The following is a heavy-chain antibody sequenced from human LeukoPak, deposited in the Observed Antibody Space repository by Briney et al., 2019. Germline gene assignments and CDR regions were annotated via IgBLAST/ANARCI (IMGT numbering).Heavy chain of an antibody. J-gene: IGHJ4*02. D-gene: IGHD3-9*01. CDR3: ARGQGWLSDS. V-gene: IGHV3-7*03. Sequence: PGGSLRLSCATSGLTFSDYWMNWLRQAPGKGPEWVAIIKQDGSQTHYVDFVKGRFTISRDNDKSSLFLQMNSLRDEDTAVYYCARGQGWLSDSWGQGIQVTVTS. CDR1: GLTFSDYW. CDR2: IKQDGSQT.